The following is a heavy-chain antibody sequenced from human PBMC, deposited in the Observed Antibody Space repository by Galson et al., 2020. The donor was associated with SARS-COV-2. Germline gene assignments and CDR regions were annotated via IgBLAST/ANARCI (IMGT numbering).Heavy chain of an antibody. CDR2: ICGNTGPT. Sequence: GGSLRLSCAASGFTFSNYAMSWVRQAPGKGLEWVSVICGNTGPTYYADSVKGRLTISRDNSKNTLYLQMNSLRAEDTAVYYCAKGSGGSCYFADDYWGQGTLVTVSS. J-gene: IGHJ4*02. V-gene: IGHV3-23*01. D-gene: IGHD2-15*01. CDR1: GFTFSNYA. CDR3: AKGSGGSCYFADDY.